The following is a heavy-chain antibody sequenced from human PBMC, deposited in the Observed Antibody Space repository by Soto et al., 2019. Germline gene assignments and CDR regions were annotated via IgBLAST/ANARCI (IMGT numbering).Heavy chain of an antibody. CDR1: GGSISSYY. CDR2: IYYSGST. V-gene: IGHV4-59*01. CDR3: ARSTMIVVVRPDAFDI. D-gene: IGHD3-22*01. Sequence: PSETLSLTCTVSGGSISSYYWSWIRQPPGKGLEWIGYIYYSGSTNYNPSLKSRVTISVDTSKNQFSLKLSSVTAADTAVYYCARSTMIVVVRPDAFDIWGQGTMVTVS. J-gene: IGHJ3*02.